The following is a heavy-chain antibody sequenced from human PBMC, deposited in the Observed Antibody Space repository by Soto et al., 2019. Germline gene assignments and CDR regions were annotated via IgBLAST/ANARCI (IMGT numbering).Heavy chain of an antibody. CDR2: INHSGST. Sequence: PSETLSLTCAVYGGSFSGYYWSWIRQPPGKGLEWIGEINHSGSTNYNPSLKRRVTISVDTSKNQFSLKLSSVTAADTAVYYCATRGYSSSSPVGDYWGQGTLVTVSS. CDR1: GGSFSGYY. V-gene: IGHV4-34*01. CDR3: ATRGYSSSSPVGDY. D-gene: IGHD6-13*01. J-gene: IGHJ4*02.